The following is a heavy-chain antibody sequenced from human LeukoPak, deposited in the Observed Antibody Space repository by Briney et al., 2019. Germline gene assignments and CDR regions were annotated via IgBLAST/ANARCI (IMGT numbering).Heavy chain of an antibody. Sequence: ASVKVSCKASGYSFTKYVVNWVRQAPGQGLEWMGWINTNTGNPTYAQGFTGRFVFSLDTSVSTAYLQISSLKAEDTAVYYCARERLLARSVTSGVAYWGQGTLVTVSS. CDR1: GYSFTKYV. J-gene: IGHJ4*02. CDR2: INTNTGNP. V-gene: IGHV7-4-1*02. D-gene: IGHD4-17*01. CDR3: ARERLLARSVTSGVAY.